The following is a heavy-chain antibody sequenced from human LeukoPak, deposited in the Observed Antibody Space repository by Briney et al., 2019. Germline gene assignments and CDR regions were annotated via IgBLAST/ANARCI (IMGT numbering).Heavy chain of an antibody. Sequence: SETLSLTCSVSGVSICTSYWMWIPPPPGKGLVGSGFFHDSESPNYNPSLTSRVSISLDTSKNQVSLWLSSVTAADTAVYYCARGDASGRPGIGFDVWGQGTLVTASS. D-gene: IGHD1-26*01. CDR1: GVSICTSY. CDR2: FHDSESP. J-gene: IGHJ4*02. CDR3: ARGDASGRPGIGFDV. V-gene: IGHV4-59*01.